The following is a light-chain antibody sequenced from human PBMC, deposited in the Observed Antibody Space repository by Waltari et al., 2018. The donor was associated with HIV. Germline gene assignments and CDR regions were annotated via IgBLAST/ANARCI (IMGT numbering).Light chain of an antibody. Sequence: QSALTQPASVSGSPGQSITISCTGTSSDIGAYEYVSWYRQHPDKAPQLLIYDVSYRPSGVSHRFSGSKSGNTASLTISGLQAEDEAVYSCSSYTTTNTIIFGGGTKLTVL. CDR1: SSDIGAYEY. V-gene: IGLV2-14*03. CDR3: SSYTTTNTII. J-gene: IGLJ2*01. CDR2: DVS.